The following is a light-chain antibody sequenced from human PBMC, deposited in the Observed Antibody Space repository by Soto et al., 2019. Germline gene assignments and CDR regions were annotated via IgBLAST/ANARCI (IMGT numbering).Light chain of an antibody. CDR2: AAS. Sequence: EIVMTQSPATLSVSPGERATLSCRASQSVSSNLAWYQQKPGQAPRLLIYAASTRATGIPARFSGSGSGTEFTLTISSLQSGDFAVYYCQDYSKLPSYTFGQGNKLEIK. CDR3: QDYSKLPSYT. V-gene: IGKV3-15*01. J-gene: IGKJ2*01. CDR1: QSVSSN.